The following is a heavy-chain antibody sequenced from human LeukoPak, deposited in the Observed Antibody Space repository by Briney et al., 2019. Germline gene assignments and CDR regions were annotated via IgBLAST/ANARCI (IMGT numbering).Heavy chain of an antibody. V-gene: IGHV3-30-3*01. CDR2: ISYDGSNK. J-gene: IGHJ4*02. Sequence: GGSLRLSCAASGFTFSSYAMHWVRQAPGKGLEWVAVISYDGSNKYYADSVKGRFTISRDNSKNTLYLQMNSLRAEDTAVYYCARDRDANSGYYYAYYFDYWGQGTLVTVSS. D-gene: IGHD3-22*01. CDR3: ARDRDANSGYYYAYYFDY. CDR1: GFTFSSYA.